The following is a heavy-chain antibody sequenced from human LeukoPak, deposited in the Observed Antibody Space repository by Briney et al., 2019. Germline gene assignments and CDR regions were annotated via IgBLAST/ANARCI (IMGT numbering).Heavy chain of an antibody. Sequence: GGSLRLSCAASGFTFSHFWMSWVRQTPGKGLEWVAYIKKTGSETYYVDSVKGRFTITRDNTRNSLFLQMYSLRAEDTAVYFCAREDGYCSGGNCYSYFDSWGQGTLVTVSS. D-gene: IGHD2-15*01. V-gene: IGHV3-7*01. CDR1: GFTFSHFW. CDR3: AREDGYCSGGNCYSYFDS. J-gene: IGHJ4*02. CDR2: IKKTGSET.